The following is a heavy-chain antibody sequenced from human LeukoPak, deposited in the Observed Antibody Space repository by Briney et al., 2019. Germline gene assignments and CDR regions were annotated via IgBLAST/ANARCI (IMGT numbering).Heavy chain of an antibody. CDR3: VRDNRSYNFDY. D-gene: IGHD1-26*01. Sequence: GGSLRLPCAASGFTFSRYWMHWVRQTPGKGLVWVSCIRSDGSTTSIADSAKGRFTISRDNAKNTVYLQMNSLRAEDTAVYYCVRDNRSYNFDYWGQGTLVTVSS. V-gene: IGHV3-74*01. CDR2: IRSDGSTT. CDR1: GFTFSRYW. J-gene: IGHJ4*02.